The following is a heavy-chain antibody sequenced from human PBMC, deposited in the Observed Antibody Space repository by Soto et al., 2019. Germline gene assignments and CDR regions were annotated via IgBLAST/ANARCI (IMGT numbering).Heavy chain of an antibody. CDR1: GGTFSSYT. CDR2: IIPILGIA. V-gene: IGHV1-69*04. J-gene: IGHJ5*02. CDR3: ARDAPGDIVVVPAAKSKWFDP. Sequence: SVKVSCKASGGTFSSYTISWVRQAPGQGLEWMGRIIPILGIANYAQKFQGRVTITADKSTSTAYMELSSLRSEDTAVYYCARDAPGDIVVVPAAKSKWFDPWGQGTLVTVSS. D-gene: IGHD2-2*01.